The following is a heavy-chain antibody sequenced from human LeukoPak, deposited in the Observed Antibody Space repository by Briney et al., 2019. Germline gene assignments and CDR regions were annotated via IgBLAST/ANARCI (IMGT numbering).Heavy chain of an antibody. D-gene: IGHD3-10*02. CDR1: GFTISNYA. CDR2: ISYDGSNK. V-gene: IGHV3-30*18. CDR3: AELGITMIGGV. J-gene: IGHJ6*04. Sequence: GGSLRLSCAASGFTISNYAMSWVRQAPGKGLEWVAVISYDGSNKYYADSVKGRFTISRDNAKNSLYLQMNSLRAEDTAVYYCAELGITMIGGVWGKGTTVTISS.